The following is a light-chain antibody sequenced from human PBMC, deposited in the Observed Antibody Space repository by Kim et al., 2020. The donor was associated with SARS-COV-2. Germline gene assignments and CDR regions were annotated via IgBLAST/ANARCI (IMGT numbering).Light chain of an antibody. CDR2: GKN. V-gene: IGLV3-19*01. CDR1: SLRSYY. J-gene: IGLJ2*01. CDR3: NSRDSSGNHRGV. Sequence: SSELTQDPVVSVALGQTVRITCQGDSLRSYYATWYQQKPGQAPVLVIYGKNNRPSGIPDRFSGSSSGNTASLTITGAQAEDEADYYCNSRDSSGNHRGVFGGGTQLTVL.